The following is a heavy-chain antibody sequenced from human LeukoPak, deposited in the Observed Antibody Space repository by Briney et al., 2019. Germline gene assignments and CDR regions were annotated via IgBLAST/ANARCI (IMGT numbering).Heavy chain of an antibody. CDR2: INHDGTGT. V-gene: IGHV3-74*01. Sequence: GGSLRLSCAASEFTFTNYWMHWVRQAPGKGLVWVSGINHDGTGTYYADSVKGRFTISRDNAKNTVDLQMNGLRAEDTTVYYCATVSEYRGQGTLVTVSS. CDR3: ATVSEY. CDR1: EFTFTNYW. J-gene: IGHJ4*02.